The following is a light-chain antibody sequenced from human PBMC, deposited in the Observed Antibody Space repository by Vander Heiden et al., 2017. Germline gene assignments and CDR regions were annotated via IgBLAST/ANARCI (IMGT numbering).Light chain of an antibody. CDR3: QQSYSTPLRLT. J-gene: IGKJ4*01. V-gene: IGKV1-39*01. CDR2: AAS. CDR1: QSISSY. Sequence: DIQMTQSPSSLSASVGDRVTITCRASQSISSYLNWYQQKPGKAPKLLIYAASSLQSGVPSRFSGSGSGTDFTLTISSLQPEDFATCYCQQSYSTPLRLTCGGGTKVEIK.